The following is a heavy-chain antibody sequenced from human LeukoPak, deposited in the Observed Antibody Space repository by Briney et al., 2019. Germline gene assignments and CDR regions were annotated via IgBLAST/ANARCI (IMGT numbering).Heavy chain of an antibody. V-gene: IGHV3-53*01. Sequence: GGSLRLSCAASGFTVSSNYMSWVRQAPGKGLEWVSVIYSGGNTYYADSVKGRFTISRDNSKNMLYLQMNSLIAEDTAVYYCAELGITMIGGVWGKGTTVTISS. J-gene: IGHJ6*04. D-gene: IGHD3-10*02. CDR2: IYSGGNT. CDR1: GFTVSSNY. CDR3: AELGITMIGGV.